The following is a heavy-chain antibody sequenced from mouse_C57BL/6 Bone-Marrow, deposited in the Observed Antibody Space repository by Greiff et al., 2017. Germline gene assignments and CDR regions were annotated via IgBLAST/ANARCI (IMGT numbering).Heavy chain of an antibody. J-gene: IGHJ3*01. CDR3: ARKANYDGAWFAY. CDR1: GYTFTDYN. D-gene: IGHD1-1*01. CDR2: IKPNNGGT. V-gene: IGHV1-22*01. Sequence: EVQLQQSGPELVKPGASVKMSCKASGYTFTDYNMHWVKQSHGKSLEWIGYIKPNNGGTSYNQKFKGKATLTVNKSSSTAYMALRSLTSEDSAVYYCARKANYDGAWFAYWGQGTLVTVSA.